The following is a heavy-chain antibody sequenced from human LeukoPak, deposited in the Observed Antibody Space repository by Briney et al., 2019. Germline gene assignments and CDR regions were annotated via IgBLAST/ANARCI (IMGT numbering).Heavy chain of an antibody. CDR2: IRYDGSNK. J-gene: IGHJ4*02. CDR1: GFTFSSYG. D-gene: IGHD5-18*01. Sequence: GGSLRLSCAASGFTFSSYGMHWVRQAQGKGLEWVAFIRYDGSNKYYADSVKGRFTISRDNSKNTLYLQMNSLRAEDTAVYYCARDPGGYSYAYYFDYWGQGTLVTASS. V-gene: IGHV3-30*02. CDR3: ARDPGGYSYAYYFDY.